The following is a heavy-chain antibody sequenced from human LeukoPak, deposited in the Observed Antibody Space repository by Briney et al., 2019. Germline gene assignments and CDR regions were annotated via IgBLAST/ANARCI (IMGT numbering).Heavy chain of an antibody. CDR2: IYYSGST. Sequence: SETLSLTCTVSGGSISSYYWSWIRQPPGKGLEWIGYIYYSGSTNYNPSLKSRATISVDTSKNQFSLKLSSVTAADTAVYYCARAVGGSYLRYYFDYWGQGTLVTVSS. D-gene: IGHD1-26*01. CDR3: ARAVGGSYLRYYFDY. V-gene: IGHV4-59*01. CDR1: GGSISSYY. J-gene: IGHJ4*02.